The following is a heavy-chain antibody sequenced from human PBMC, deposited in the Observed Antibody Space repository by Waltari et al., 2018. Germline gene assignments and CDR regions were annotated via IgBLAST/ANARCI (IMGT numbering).Heavy chain of an antibody. J-gene: IGHJ4*02. CDR3: ARDGASGWDYFDY. CDR2: VNPNRVDT. V-gene: IGHV1-2*02. Sequence: QVQLVQSGAEVKKPGASVKVSCKASGYTFTDYHIHWVRQAPGQGLEWMGAVNPNRVDTYVAQNFQGRVTMSRDTSISTAHMELNSLTSDDTAVYFCARDGASGWDYFDYWGQGTLVTVSS. CDR1: GYTFTDYH. D-gene: IGHD6-19*01.